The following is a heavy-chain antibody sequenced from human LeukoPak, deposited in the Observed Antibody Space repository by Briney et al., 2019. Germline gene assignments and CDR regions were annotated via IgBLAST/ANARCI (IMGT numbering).Heavy chain of an antibody. CDR1: WFSVSDNY. V-gene: IGHV3-53*01. J-gene: IGHJ5*02. CDR3: ARDNAAAGTGNWFDP. Sequence: PGGSLRLSCAVSWFSVSDNYFSWVRQPPGKGLEWVSVIYSGGRTYYAGSVKGRFTISRDSSKNTLYLQMNSLRAEDTAVYYCARDNAAAGTGNWFDPWGQGTLVTVSS. D-gene: IGHD6-13*01. CDR2: IYSGGRT.